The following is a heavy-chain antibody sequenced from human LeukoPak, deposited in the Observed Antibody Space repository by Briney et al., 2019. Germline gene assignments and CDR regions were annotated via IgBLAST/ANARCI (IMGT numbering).Heavy chain of an antibody. Sequence: ASVKVSCKASGYTFTSYYMHWVRQAPGQGLEWMGIINPGRGNTNYAQNFHGRVTLTRDTSTSTIYMELSSLRSEDTAVYYCARDRDWGSSDPFDYWGQGTLVTVSS. CDR2: INPGRGNT. CDR1: GYTFTSYY. D-gene: IGHD7-27*01. J-gene: IGHJ4*02. CDR3: ARDRDWGSSDPFDY. V-gene: IGHV1-46*01.